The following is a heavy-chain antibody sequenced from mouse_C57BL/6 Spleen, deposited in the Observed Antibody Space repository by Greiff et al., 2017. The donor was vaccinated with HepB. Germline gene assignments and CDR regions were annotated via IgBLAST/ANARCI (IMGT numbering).Heavy chain of an antibody. CDR1: GYTFTSYW. CDR3: ARGGSYGKVYAMDY. Sequence: QVQLQQPGAELVKPGASVKMSCKASGYTFTSYWITGVKQRPGQGLEWIGDIYPGSGSTNYNEKFKSKATLTVDTSSSTAYMQLSSLTSEDSAVYYCARGGSYGKVYAMDYWGQGTPVTVSS. J-gene: IGHJ4*01. CDR2: IYPGSGST. D-gene: IGHD2-1*01. V-gene: IGHV1-55*01.